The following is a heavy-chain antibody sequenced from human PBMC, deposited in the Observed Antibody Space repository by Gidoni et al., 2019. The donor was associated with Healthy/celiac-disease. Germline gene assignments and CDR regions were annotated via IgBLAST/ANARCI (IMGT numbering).Heavy chain of an antibody. V-gene: IGHV4-39*01. CDR1: GGSISSSSYY. CDR2: IYYSGST. CDR3: ARLGIAVAGVYYFDY. J-gene: IGHJ4*02. Sequence: QLQLQESGPGLVKPSETLSLTCTVSGGSISSSSYYWGWIRQPPGKGLEWIGSIYYSGSTYYNPSLKSRVTISVDTSKNQFSLKLSSVTAADTAVYYCARLGIAVAGVYYFDYWGQGTLVTVSS. D-gene: IGHD6-19*01.